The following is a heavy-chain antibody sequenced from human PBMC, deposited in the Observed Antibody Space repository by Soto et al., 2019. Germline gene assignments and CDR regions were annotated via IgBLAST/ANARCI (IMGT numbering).Heavy chain of an antibody. V-gene: IGHV1-69*13. CDR1: GGTFISYA. CDR3: ARHYDFWSGYPYYYYYGMDV. Sequence: SVKVSCKASGGTFISYAISWVRQAPGQGLEWMGGVIPIFGTANYAQKFQGRVTITADESTSTAYMELSSLRSEDTAVYYCARHYDFWSGYPYYYYYGMDVWGQGTTVTVSS. J-gene: IGHJ6*02. D-gene: IGHD3-3*01. CDR2: VIPIFGTA.